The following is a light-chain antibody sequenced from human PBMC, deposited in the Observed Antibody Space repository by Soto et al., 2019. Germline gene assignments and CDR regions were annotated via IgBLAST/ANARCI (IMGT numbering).Light chain of an antibody. J-gene: IGKJ4*01. CDR2: AAS. CDR3: QQYYSYPPSLT. V-gene: IGKV1-8*01. Sequence: AIRMTQSPSSLSASTGDRVTITCRASQGISSYLAWYQQKPGKAPKLLIYAASTLQSGVPSRFSGSGSGTDFTLTISCLQSEDFATYYCQQYYSYPPSLTFGGGIKVEIK. CDR1: QGISSY.